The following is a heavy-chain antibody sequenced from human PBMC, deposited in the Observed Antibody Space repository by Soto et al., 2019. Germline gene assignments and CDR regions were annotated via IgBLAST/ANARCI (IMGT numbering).Heavy chain of an antibody. V-gene: IGHV3-30-3*01. CDR3: ARDPTDCWSGYDMLGAYYYYYGMDV. CDR1: GFTFSSYA. J-gene: IGHJ6*02. CDR2: ISYDGSNK. Sequence: VQLVESGGGVVQPGRSLRLSCAASGFTFSSYAMHWVRQAPGKGLEWVAVISYDGSNKYYADSVKGRFTISRDNSKNTLYLKMNRLSAEDTAVYYCARDPTDCWSGYDMLGAYYYYYGMDVWGQGTTVTVSS. D-gene: IGHD3-3*01.